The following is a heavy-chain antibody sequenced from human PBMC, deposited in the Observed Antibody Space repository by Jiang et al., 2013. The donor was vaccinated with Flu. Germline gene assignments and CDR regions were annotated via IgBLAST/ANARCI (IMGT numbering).Heavy chain of an antibody. D-gene: IGHD3-9*01. Sequence: VQPGGSLRLSCAASGFTFSSYAMNWVRQAPGKGLEWVSSISSSSSYIYYADSVKGRFTISRDNAKNSLYLQMNSLRAEDTAVYYCAVPGYLALHTFEFWGQGTMVTVSS. J-gene: IGHJ3*01. CDR2: ISSSSSYI. CDR3: AVPGYLALHTFEF. V-gene: IGHV3-21*01. CDR1: GFTFSSYA.